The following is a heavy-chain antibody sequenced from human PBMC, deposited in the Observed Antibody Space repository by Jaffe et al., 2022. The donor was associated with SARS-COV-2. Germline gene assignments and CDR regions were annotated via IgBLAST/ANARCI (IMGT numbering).Heavy chain of an antibody. CDR1: GFTFEDYG. CDR3: ARRRGLYSAYYFDV. D-gene: IGHD2-15*01. V-gene: IGHV3-20*04. J-gene: IGHJ2*01. CDR2: INWNGENT. Sequence: EVQLVDSGGSVVRPGGSLRLSCAVSGFTFEDYGMSWVRQAPGKGLEWVSGINWNGENTGYAVSVRGRFTISRDNAKKSLSLQMGSLRVEDTALYYCARRRGLYSAYYFDVWGRGTQVTVSS.